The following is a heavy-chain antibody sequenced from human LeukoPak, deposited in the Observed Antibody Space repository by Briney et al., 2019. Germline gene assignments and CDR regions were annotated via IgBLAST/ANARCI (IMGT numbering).Heavy chain of an antibody. J-gene: IGHJ4*02. CDR3: ARLNYDSSGYIDY. Sequence: GSLRLSCAASGSTFSSYSMNWVRQAPGKGLEWVSSISSSSSYIYYADSVKGRFTISRDNAKNSLYLQMNSLRAEDTAVYYCARLNYDSSGYIDYWGQGTLVTVSS. CDR1: GSTFSSYS. V-gene: IGHV3-21*01. CDR2: ISSSSSYI. D-gene: IGHD3-22*01.